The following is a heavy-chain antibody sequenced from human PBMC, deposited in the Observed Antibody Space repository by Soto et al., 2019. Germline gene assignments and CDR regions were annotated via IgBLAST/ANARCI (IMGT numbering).Heavy chain of an antibody. Sequence: EVQLLESGGGLVQPGGYLRLSCAAYGLTFSSYAMSWVRQAPGKGLEWVSAISGSGGSTYYADSVKGLFTISRDNSKNTLYPQMNSLRAEYTAVYYCAKEDEAVAGSLPDYCGQGTLVTVSS. CDR3: AKEDEAVAGSLPDY. D-gene: IGHD6-19*01. V-gene: IGHV3-23*01. CDR2: ISGSGGST. J-gene: IGHJ4*02. CDR1: GLTFSSYA.